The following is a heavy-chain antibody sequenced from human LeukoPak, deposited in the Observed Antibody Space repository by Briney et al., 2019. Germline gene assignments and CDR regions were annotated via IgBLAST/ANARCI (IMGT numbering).Heavy chain of an antibody. CDR3: ARPRLLYGSGPILV. CDR1: GGSISGYY. CDR2: IYISGSI. V-gene: IGHV4-4*07. Sequence: SETLSLTCTVSGGSISGYYWSWIRQTAGKGLEWIGRIYISGSIDCNPSLKSRVTMSVDTSKNQFSLKLSSVTAADTAVYYCARPRLLYGSGPILVWGQGNLVTVSS. D-gene: IGHD3-10*01. J-gene: IGHJ4*02.